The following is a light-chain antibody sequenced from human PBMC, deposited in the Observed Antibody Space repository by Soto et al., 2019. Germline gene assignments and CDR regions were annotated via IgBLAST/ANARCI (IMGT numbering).Light chain of an antibody. J-gene: IGKJ2*01. V-gene: IGKV1-5*03. CDR3: QHYNGFPYT. CDR1: QSISSW. Sequence: DIQMTQSPSTLSASVGDRVTITCRASQSISSWLAWYQQKPGKAPKLLIYKASSLESGVPSRFSGSGSGTEFTLAISSLQPDEFATYYCQHYNGFPYTFGQGTKLEIK. CDR2: KAS.